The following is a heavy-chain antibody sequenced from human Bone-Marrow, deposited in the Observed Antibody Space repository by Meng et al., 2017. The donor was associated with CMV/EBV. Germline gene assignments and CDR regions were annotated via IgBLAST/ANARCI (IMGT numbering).Heavy chain of an antibody. D-gene: IGHD3-22*01. V-gene: IGHV4-34*01. CDR1: GESFSPYY. CDR3: ARGKYSGGYYPLDY. J-gene: IGHJ4*02. CDR2: INHSGST. Sequence: QVQSQQGGVGRLKPSETLSLASAVYGESFSPYYWTWIRQPPGKGLEWIGEINHSGSTNYNPSLKSRVTISVDTSKNQFSLKLTSVTAADSALYYCARGKYSGGYYPLDYWGQGTLVTVSS.